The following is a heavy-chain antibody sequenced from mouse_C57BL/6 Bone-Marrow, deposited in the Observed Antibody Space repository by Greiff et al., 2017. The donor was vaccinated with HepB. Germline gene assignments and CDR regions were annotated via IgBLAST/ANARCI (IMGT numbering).Heavy chain of an antibody. V-gene: IGHV1-54*01. D-gene: IGHD2-4*01. CDR2: INPGSGGT. CDR3: ARSGDYGRGAWFAY. CDR1: GYAFTNYL. Sequence: VQLQQSGAELVRPGTSVKVSCKASGYAFTNYLIEWVKQRPGQGLEWIGVINPGSGGTNYNEKFKGKATLTADKSSSTGYMQLSSLTSEDSAVYFCARSGDYGRGAWFAYWGQGTLVTVSA. J-gene: IGHJ3*01.